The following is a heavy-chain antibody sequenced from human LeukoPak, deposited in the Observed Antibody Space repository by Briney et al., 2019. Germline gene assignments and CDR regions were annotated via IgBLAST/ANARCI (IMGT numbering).Heavy chain of an antibody. J-gene: IGHJ4*02. V-gene: IGHV3-7*03. D-gene: IGHD2-8*02. CDR2: INQDGSEK. Sequence: PGGSLRLSCEASGFTFSSYWMNWVRQAPGKGLEWVANINQDGSEKYYVDSVKGRFTISRDNAKNSLYLQMNSLRAEDTAIYYCATYRQVLLPFESWGQGTLVTVSS. CDR3: ATYRQVLLPFES. CDR1: GFTFSSYW.